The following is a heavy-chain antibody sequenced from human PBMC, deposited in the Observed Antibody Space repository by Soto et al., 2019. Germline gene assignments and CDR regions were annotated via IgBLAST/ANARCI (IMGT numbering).Heavy chain of an antibody. V-gene: IGHV3-7*04. Sequence: EVPLVESGGGLVQPGGSLRLSCAASGFTFSSHWMTWVRQAPGKGLEWVAYMKEDGSEIYYVDSVKGRFTISRDNAKNSLYLQMNSLRVEDTAVYYCARGVYSFDYWGQGTLVTVSS. CDR2: MKEDGSEI. D-gene: IGHD6-6*01. J-gene: IGHJ4*02. CDR1: GFTFSSHW. CDR3: ARGVYSFDY.